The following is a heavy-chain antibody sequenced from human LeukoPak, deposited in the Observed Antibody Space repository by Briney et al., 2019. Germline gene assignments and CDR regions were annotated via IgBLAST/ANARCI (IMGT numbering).Heavy chain of an antibody. CDR2: ITPSGGTT. V-gene: IGHV1-46*01. J-gene: IGHJ6*02. CDR3: AREAYGSGRRLGLDV. D-gene: IGHD3-10*01. Sequence: ASVKVSCKASGYPFLNYFLQWVRQAPGQGLEWMGIITPSGGTTTYAQKFQGRVTITRDTSTSTVDMDLSSMRSDDTAVYYCAREAYGSGRRLGLDVWGQGTTVTVSS. CDR1: GYPFLNYF.